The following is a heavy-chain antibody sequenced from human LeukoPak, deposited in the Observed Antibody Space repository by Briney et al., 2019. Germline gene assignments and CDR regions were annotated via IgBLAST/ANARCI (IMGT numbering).Heavy chain of an antibody. J-gene: IGHJ6*03. D-gene: IGHD1-26*01. CDR3: ARDSGGSYYYYYYYMDV. CDR1: GGSISSYY. Sequence: PSETLSLTCTVSGGSISSYYWSWIRQPAGKGLEWIGRIYTSGSTNYNPSLKSRATMSVDTSKNQFSLKLSSVTAADTAVYYCARDSGGSYYYYYYYMDVWGKGTTVTVSS. V-gene: IGHV4-4*07. CDR2: IYTSGST.